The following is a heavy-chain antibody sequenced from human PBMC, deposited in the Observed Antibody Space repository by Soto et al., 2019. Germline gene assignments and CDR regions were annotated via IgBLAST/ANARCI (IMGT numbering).Heavy chain of an antibody. Sequence: RASLKGSCKASGYTLTSYGISWVRQAPGQGLEWMGWISAYNGNTNYAQKLQGRVTMTTDTSTSPAYMELRSLRSDDTAVYYCARVVPVAVADPYYYYGMDVWGQGTTVTVSS. CDR2: ISAYNGNT. CDR3: ARVVPVAVADPYYYYGMDV. D-gene: IGHD6-19*01. J-gene: IGHJ6*02. CDR1: GYTLTSYG. V-gene: IGHV1-18*01.